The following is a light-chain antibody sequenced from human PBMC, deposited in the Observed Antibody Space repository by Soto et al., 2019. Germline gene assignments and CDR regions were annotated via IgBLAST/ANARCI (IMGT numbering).Light chain of an antibody. Sequence: DIQMTQSPSSLSASVGDRVTITCRASQSISSYLNWYQQKPGTAPKLLIYAASSLQSGVPSRFSGSGSGTDFTLTISSLQPEDFATYYCQQSYSTPRTFGQGTNLEIK. J-gene: IGKJ2*01. CDR1: QSISSY. V-gene: IGKV1-39*01. CDR3: QQSYSTPRT. CDR2: AAS.